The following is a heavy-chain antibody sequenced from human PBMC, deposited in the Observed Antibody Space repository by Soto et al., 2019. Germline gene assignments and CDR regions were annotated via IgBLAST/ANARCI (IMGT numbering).Heavy chain of an antibody. Sequence: QVQLQQWGAGLLKPSETLSLTCAVYGGSFSGYYWTWIRQPPGMGLEWIGEINHSGSTNYNPSLKSRVAISVDPSKNQFSRKLSSVTAADTAVYYCARGRNLGGTYLDYWGQGTLVTVSS. CDR1: GGSFSGYY. CDR2: INHSGST. CDR3: ARGRNLGGTYLDY. V-gene: IGHV4-34*01. D-gene: IGHD1-26*01. J-gene: IGHJ4*02.